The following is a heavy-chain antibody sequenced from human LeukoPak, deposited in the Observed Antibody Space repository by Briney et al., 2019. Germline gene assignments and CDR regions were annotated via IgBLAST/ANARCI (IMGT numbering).Heavy chain of an antibody. J-gene: IGHJ4*02. CDR3: AHRLEAVAGTCFDY. V-gene: IGHV2-5*02. Sequence: SGPTLVKPTQTLTLTCTFSGFSLSTSGVGVGWIRQPPGKALEWLALIYWDDDKRYSPSLKSRLTITKDTSKNQVVLTMTNMDPVDTATYYCAHRLEAVAGTCFDYWGQGALVTVSS. CDR2: IYWDDDK. D-gene: IGHD6-19*01. CDR1: GFSLSTSGVG.